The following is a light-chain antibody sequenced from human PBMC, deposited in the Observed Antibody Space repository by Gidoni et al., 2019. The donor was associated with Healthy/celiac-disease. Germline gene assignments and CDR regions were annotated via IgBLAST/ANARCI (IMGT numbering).Light chain of an antibody. V-gene: IGKV1-33*01. CDR3: QQNDNLPRT. CDR2: DAS. Sequence: DIQMTQSPSSLSASVGDRVTITCQASQDISNYLNWYQQKPGKAPKLLIYDASNLERGVPSRCSGSGSGTDFTFTISSLQPEDIATYYCQQNDNLPRTFGQGTKVEIK. J-gene: IGKJ1*01. CDR1: QDISNY.